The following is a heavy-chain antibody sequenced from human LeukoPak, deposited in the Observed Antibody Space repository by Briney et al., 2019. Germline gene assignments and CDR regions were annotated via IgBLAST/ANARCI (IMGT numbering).Heavy chain of an antibody. CDR1: EFTLSSYA. J-gene: IGHJ4*02. Sequence: QPGGSLRLSCAASEFTLSSYAMSWVRQAPGKGLEWDSAISGSGGSTYYADSVKGRFTISRDNSKNTLYLQMNSLRAEDTAVYYCAKGQWELAAGDYFDYWGQETLVTVSS. CDR3: AKGQWELAAGDYFDY. V-gene: IGHV3-23*01. D-gene: IGHD1-26*01. CDR2: ISGSGGST.